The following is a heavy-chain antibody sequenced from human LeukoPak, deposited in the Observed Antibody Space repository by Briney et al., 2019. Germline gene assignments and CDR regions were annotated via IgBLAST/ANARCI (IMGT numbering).Heavy chain of an antibody. D-gene: IGHD6-25*01. CDR2: IRYDGTNK. CDR1: GFTFSTYG. V-gene: IGHV3-30*02. Sequence: GGSLRLSCAASGFTFSTYGMHWVRQAPGKGLEWVAFIRYDGTNKYYVDSVKGRFTISRDNSKNTLYLQMNSLRAEDTAVYYCAKDRQPYSSGCPDYWGQGTLVTVST. CDR3: AKDRQPYSSGCPDY. J-gene: IGHJ4*02.